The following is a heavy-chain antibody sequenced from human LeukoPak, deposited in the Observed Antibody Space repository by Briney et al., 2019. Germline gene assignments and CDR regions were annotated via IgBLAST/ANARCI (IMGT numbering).Heavy chain of an antibody. V-gene: IGHV3-48*01. CDR1: GFTFSSYS. CDR2: ISSSGSTI. J-gene: IGHJ4*02. Sequence: GGSLRLSCAASGFTFSSYSMNWVRQAPGKGLEWVSYISSSGSTIYYADSVKSRFTISRDNAKNSLYLQMNSLRAEDTAVYYCARVYTTSSGWYGDFDYWGQGTLVTVSS. D-gene: IGHD6-13*01. CDR3: ARVYTTSSGWYGDFDY.